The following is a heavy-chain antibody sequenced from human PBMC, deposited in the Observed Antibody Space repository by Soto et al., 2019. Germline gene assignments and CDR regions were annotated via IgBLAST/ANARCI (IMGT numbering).Heavy chain of an antibody. D-gene: IGHD5-18*01. CDR2: IYYSGST. CDR1: GGSISSGDYY. CDR3: ARVHSYGLYYYYYGMDV. J-gene: IGHJ6*02. V-gene: IGHV4-61*08. Sequence: PSETLSLTCSVSGGSISSGDYYWIWIRQPPGKALEWIGYIYYSGSTNYNPSLKSRVTISVDTSKNQFSLKLSSVTAADTAVYYCARVHSYGLYYYYYGMDVWGQGTTVTVSS.